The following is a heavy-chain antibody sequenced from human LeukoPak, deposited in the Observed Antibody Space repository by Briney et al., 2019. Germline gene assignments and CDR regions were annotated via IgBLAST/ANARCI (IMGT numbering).Heavy chain of an antibody. CDR2: ISGNGGGT. Sequence: GGSLRLSCVASGFTFSSYAMTWVRQAPGKGLEWASVISGNGGGTNYADSVKGRFTISRDNSKNTLYLQMNSLKAEDTAVYYCAKGGESERYWGQGTLVTVSS. J-gene: IGHJ4*02. CDR1: GFTFSSYA. CDR3: AKGGESERY. V-gene: IGHV3-23*01. D-gene: IGHD2/OR15-2a*01.